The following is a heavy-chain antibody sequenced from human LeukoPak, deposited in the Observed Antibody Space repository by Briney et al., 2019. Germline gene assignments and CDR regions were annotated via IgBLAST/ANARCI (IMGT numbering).Heavy chain of an antibody. CDR3: ARGREIHGGSDTKLDDY. CDR2: ISPRSGDT. CDR1: GYSFTDYY. J-gene: IGHJ4*02. V-gene: IGHV1-2*02. Sequence: ASVKVSCRASGYSFTDYYMHWVRQAPGQGLEWMGWISPRSGDTSYAQKFQGRVTMTRDTSINTVDMDLSGLTSDDTAVFYCARGREIHGGSDTKLDDYWGQGTLVTVSS. D-gene: IGHD3-10*01.